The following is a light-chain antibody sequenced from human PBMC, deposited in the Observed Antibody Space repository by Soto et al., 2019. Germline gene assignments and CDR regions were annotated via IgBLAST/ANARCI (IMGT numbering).Light chain of an antibody. CDR2: AAS. CDR1: QSISNF. CDR3: QQSYSTAWT. V-gene: IGKV1-39*01. J-gene: IGKJ1*01. Sequence: DIQMTQSPSSLSASVGDRVAITCRASQSISNFLNWYQQKPGKAPKLLIYAASSLQSGVPSRFSGSGSGTDFTLTISSLQPEDVATYYCQQSYSTAWTFGQGTKVEIK.